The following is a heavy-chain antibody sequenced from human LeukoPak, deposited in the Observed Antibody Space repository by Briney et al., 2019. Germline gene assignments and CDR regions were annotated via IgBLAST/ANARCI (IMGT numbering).Heavy chain of an antibody. Sequence: ASVKVSCKASGYTFTGYYMHWVRQAPGQGLEWMGWINPNSGGTNYAQKFQGRVTMTRDTSISTAYTELSRLRSDDTAVYYCARDSSGYDFWSGYYNYYYGMDVWGQGTTVTVSS. CDR3: ARDSSGYDFWSGYYNYYYGMDV. CDR1: GYTFTGYY. CDR2: INPNSGGT. V-gene: IGHV1-2*02. J-gene: IGHJ6*02. D-gene: IGHD3-3*01.